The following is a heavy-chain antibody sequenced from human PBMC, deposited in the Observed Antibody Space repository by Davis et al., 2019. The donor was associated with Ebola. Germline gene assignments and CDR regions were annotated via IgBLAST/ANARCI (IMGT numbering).Heavy chain of an antibody. J-gene: IGHJ6*02. CDR2: INHSGST. Sequence: SETLSLTCAVYGGSFSAYYWSWIRQPPEKGLEWIGEINHSGSTNYNPSLKSRVTISVDTSKNQFSLKLSSVTAADTAVYYCASGSNYQYYYYGMDVWGQGTTVTVSS. D-gene: IGHD4-11*01. V-gene: IGHV4-34*01. CDR1: GGSFSAYY. CDR3: ASGSNYQYYYYGMDV.